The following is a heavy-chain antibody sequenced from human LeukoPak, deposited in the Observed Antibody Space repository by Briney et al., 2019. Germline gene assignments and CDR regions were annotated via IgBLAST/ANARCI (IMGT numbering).Heavy chain of an antibody. J-gene: IGHJ4*02. D-gene: IGHD3-22*01. CDR3: ARGPGDFYDTSGYYYVPDF. CDR1: GYTFTSYG. V-gene: IGHV1-69*13. Sequence: SVKVSCKASGYTFTSYGISWVRQAPGQGLEWMGGLIPMFGTPKYAQKFQGRVTITADESTSTAYLELSSLRSEDTAVYYCARGPGDFYDTSGYYYVPDFWGQGTLVTVSS. CDR2: LIPMFGTP.